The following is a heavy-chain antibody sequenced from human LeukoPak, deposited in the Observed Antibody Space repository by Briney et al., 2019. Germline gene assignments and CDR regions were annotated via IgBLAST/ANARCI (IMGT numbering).Heavy chain of an antibody. Sequence: GGSLRLSCAASGFTSSSYAMSWVRQAPGKGLNWVSAISGSGGSTYYADSVKGRFTISRDNSKNTLYLQVNSLRAEDTAVYYCAKASHYDNSGYQYYFDYWGQGTLVTVSS. CDR3: AKASHYDNSGYQYYFDY. CDR2: ISGSGGST. D-gene: IGHD3-22*01. J-gene: IGHJ4*02. CDR1: GFTSSSYA. V-gene: IGHV3-23*01.